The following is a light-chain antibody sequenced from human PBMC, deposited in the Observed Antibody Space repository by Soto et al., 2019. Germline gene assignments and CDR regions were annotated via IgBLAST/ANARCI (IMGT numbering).Light chain of an antibody. V-gene: IGKV3-20*01. Sequence: EIVLTKSPGTLALSPGEIATLSCRASQSVSSGYLAWDQQKPGQAPRLLIYGASSRATDIQDRFSGSGSGKDFTLTISRLEPEDFAVYHCQQYGRSPYTFGQGTKLEIK. CDR1: QSVSSGY. CDR2: GAS. J-gene: IGKJ2*01. CDR3: QQYGRSPYT.